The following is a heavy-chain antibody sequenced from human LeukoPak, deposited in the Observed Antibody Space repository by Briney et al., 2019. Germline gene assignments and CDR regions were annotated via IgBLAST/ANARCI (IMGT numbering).Heavy chain of an antibody. V-gene: IGHV1-2*02. CDR3: ARDFRSYGGNRAYWYFDH. Sequence: GASVKVSCKASGYTFTGYYMHWVRQAPGQGLEWMGWINPNSGGTNYAQKFQGRVTMTRDTSISTAYMELSRLRSDDTAVYYCARDFRSYGGNRAYWYFDHWGRGTLVTVSS. D-gene: IGHD4-23*01. CDR2: INPNSGGT. CDR1: GYTFTGYY. J-gene: IGHJ2*01.